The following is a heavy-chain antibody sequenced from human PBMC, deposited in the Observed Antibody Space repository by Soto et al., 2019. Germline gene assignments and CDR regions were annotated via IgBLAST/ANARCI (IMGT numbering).Heavy chain of an antibody. CDR2: IIPIFGTA. Sequence: SVKVSCKASGGTFSSYAISWVRQAPGQGLEWMGGIIPIFGTANYAQKFQGRVTITADKSTSTAYMEPSSLRSEDTAVYYCARATVDYDSSGYYYVRYYYGMDVWGQGTTVTVSS. CDR1: GGTFSSYA. J-gene: IGHJ6*02. CDR3: ARATVDYDSSGYYYVRYYYGMDV. V-gene: IGHV1-69*06. D-gene: IGHD3-22*01.